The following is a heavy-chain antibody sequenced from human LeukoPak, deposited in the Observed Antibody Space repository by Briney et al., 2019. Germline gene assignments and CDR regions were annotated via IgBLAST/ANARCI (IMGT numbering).Heavy chain of an antibody. D-gene: IGHD3-16*01. J-gene: IGHJ4*02. CDR2: IYYSRDT. V-gene: IGHV4-39*01. Sequence: PSETLSLTCTVSGASISSTNYYWGWIRQPPGKGLEWIGTIYYSRDTYYNPSLQSRVTISVDTSKNQFSLRLTSVTAADTAVYYCASGPPPMIPIDCWGQGTLVSVSS. CDR1: GASISSTNYY. CDR3: ASGPPPMIPIDC.